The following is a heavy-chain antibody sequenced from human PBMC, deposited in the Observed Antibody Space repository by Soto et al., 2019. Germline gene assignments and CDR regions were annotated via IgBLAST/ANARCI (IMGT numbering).Heavy chain of an antibody. CDR1: GFTFSSYS. D-gene: IGHD3-16*01. Sequence: GGSLRLSCAASGFTFSSYSMNWVRQAPGKGLEWVSSISSSSSYIYYADSVKGRFTISRDNAKNSLYLQMNSLRAEDTAVYYCARDLSNEGVGGYYYYGMDVWGQGTTVTVSS. CDR3: ARDLSNEGVGGYYYYGMDV. J-gene: IGHJ6*02. CDR2: ISSSSSYI. V-gene: IGHV3-21*01.